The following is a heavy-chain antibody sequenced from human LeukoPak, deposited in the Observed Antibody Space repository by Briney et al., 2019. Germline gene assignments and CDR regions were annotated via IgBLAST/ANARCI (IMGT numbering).Heavy chain of an antibody. CDR3: AKAATYCSGGTCYDH. CDR1: GFIFSTNA. CDR2: ISGSGGNT. D-gene: IGHD2-15*01. J-gene: IGHJ5*02. Sequence: PGGSLRLSCSASGFIFSTNAMSWVRQTPGKGLEWVSGISGSGGNTYYADSVKGRFTISRDNSKSTLYLKMNSQRGEDTAVYYCAKAATYCSGGTCYDHWGQGTLVTVSS. V-gene: IGHV3-23*01.